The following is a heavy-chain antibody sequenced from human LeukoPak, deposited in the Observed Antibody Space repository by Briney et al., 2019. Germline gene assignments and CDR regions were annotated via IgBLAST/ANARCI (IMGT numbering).Heavy chain of an antibody. J-gene: IGHJ4*02. CDR2: ISGSGGST. V-gene: IGHV3-23*01. Sequence: GGSLRLSSAPSGFTFISYDMNWGRQAPGKGLEWVSAISGSGGSTYYADSVKGRFTISRDNSKNTLYLQMNSLRAEDTAVYYCATKPEWERPNRYYFDYWGQGTLVTVSS. CDR3: ATKPEWERPNRYYFDY. CDR1: GFTFISYD. D-gene: IGHD1-26*01.